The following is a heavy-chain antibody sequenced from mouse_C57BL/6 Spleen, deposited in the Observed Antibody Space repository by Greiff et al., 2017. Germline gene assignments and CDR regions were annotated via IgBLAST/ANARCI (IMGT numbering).Heavy chain of an antibody. CDR3: ARRDYDGGYFDV. CDR2: ISSGSSTI. CDR1: GFTFSDYG. J-gene: IGHJ1*03. D-gene: IGHD2-4*01. V-gene: IGHV5-17*01. Sequence: EVQLQESGGGLVKPGGSLKLSCAASGFTFSDYGMHWVRQAPEKGLEWVAYISSGSSTIYYADTVKGRFTISRDNAKNTLFLQMTSLRSEDTAMYYCARRDYDGGYFDVWGTGTTVTVSS.